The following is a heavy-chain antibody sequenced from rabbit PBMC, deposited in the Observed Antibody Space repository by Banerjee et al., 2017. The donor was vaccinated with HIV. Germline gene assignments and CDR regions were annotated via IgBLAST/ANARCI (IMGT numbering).Heavy chain of an antibody. Sequence: QEQLVESGGGLVTLGGSLKLSCKASGFSFSSGYYMCWVRQAPGKGLEWIGCISIGDGRTYYASWVNGRFSISKTSSTTVTLQMTSLIAADTATYFCARDDGDYYFNLWGPGTLVTVS. D-gene: IGHD2-1*01. CDR2: ISIGDGRT. J-gene: IGHJ4*01. V-gene: IGHV1S45*01. CDR1: GFSFSSGYY. CDR3: ARDDGDYYFNL.